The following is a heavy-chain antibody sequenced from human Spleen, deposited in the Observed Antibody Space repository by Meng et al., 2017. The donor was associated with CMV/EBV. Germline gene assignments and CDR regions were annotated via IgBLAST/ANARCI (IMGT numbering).Heavy chain of an antibody. D-gene: IGHD6-6*01. V-gene: IGHV3-72*01. CDR2: SKNKANSYTT. Sequence: FSDSYIDWVRPAPGKGLEWIGRSKNKANSYTTEYAASVKGRFTISRDDSENSLHLQMNSLKTDDTAVYYCARGGYSSSSSRFYWFDPWGQGTLVTVSS. CDR3: ARGGYSSSSSRFYWFDP. CDR1: FSDSY. J-gene: IGHJ5*02.